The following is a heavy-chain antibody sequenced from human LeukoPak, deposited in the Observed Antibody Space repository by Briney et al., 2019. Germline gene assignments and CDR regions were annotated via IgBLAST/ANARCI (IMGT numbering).Heavy chain of an antibody. D-gene: IGHD2-15*01. Sequence: SVKVSCKASGGTFSSYAISWVRQAPGQGLEWMGGIIPIFGTANYAQKFQGRVTITADESTSTAYMELSSLRSEDTAVYYCARAGGYCSGGSCYRNCYYYYYMDVWGKGTTVTVSS. CDR2: IIPIFGTA. J-gene: IGHJ6*03. V-gene: IGHV1-69*13. CDR1: GGTFSSYA. CDR3: ARAGGYCSGGSCYRNCYYYYYMDV.